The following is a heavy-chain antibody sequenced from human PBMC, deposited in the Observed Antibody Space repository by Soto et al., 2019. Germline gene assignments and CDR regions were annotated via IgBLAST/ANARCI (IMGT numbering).Heavy chain of an antibody. V-gene: IGHV3-11*01. CDR1: GFTFSDYY. J-gene: IGHJ3*02. D-gene: IGHD5-18*01. CDR2: ISSSGSTI. CDR3: ASPSTAMVITDDFDI. Sequence: PGGSLRLSCAASGFTFSDYYMSWIRQAPGKGLEWVSYISSSGSTIYYADSVKGRFTISRDNAKNSLYLQMNSLRAEDTAVYYCASPSTAMVITDDFDIWGQGTMVTVSS.